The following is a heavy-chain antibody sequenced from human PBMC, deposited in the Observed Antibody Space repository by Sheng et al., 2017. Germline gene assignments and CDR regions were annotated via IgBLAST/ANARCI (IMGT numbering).Heavy chain of an antibody. CDR2: ISYRGSH. CDR3: ARRTGGGFTFAY. V-gene: IGHV4-39*01. J-gene: IGHJ4*02. CDR1: GGSISSAAYY. D-gene: IGHD3-16*01. Sequence: QVQLQESGPGLVKPSETLSLTCTVSGGSISSAAYYWGWIRQPPGKGLEWIGSISYRGSHLLNPSFKSRVSISVGTSKNQFSLKLSSVTAADTAVYYCARRTGGGFTFAYWAEGTLVTVSS.